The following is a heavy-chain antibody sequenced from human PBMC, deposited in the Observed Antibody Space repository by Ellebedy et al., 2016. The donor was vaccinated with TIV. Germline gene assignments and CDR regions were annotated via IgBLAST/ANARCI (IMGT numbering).Heavy chain of an antibody. CDR3: VKDTWGFDS. J-gene: IGHJ4*02. CDR2: ITRNGGTT. CDR1: GFPFSNHA. V-gene: IGHV3-64D*06. Sequence: GESLKIPCPASGFPFSNHAMHWVRQTPGQGLEYVSGITRNGGTTYYADSVKGRFTISRDNPKNTLYLQMSSLRAEDTAVYYCVKDTWGFDSWGQGTLVIVSS. D-gene: IGHD3-16*01.